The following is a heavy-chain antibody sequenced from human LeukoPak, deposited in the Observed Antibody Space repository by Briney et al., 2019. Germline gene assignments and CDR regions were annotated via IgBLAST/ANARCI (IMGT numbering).Heavy chain of an antibody. CDR3: AKDRDGYYGMDV. J-gene: IGHJ6*02. CDR2: ISYYGSNK. Sequence: GGSLRLSCAASGFISSSYGMHWVRQAPGKGLEWVAVISYYGSNKYYADSVKGRFTISRDNSKNTLYLQMNSLRAEDTAVYYCAKDRDGYYGMDVWGQGTTVTVSS. V-gene: IGHV3-30*18. CDR1: GFISSSYG.